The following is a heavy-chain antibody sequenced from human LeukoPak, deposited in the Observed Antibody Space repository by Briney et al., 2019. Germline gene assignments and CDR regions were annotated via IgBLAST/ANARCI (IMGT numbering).Heavy chain of an antibody. Sequence: GGSLRLSCAASGFTFSSYWVHWVRQAPGKGLVWVSRINSDGSSTSYADSVKGRFTISRDNAKNTLYLQMNSLRAEDTAVYYCARVPTPWGAGEFNWFDPWGQGTLVTVSS. V-gene: IGHV3-74*01. J-gene: IGHJ5*02. CDR1: GFTFSSYW. D-gene: IGHD3-10*01. CDR3: ARVPTPWGAGEFNWFDP. CDR2: INSDGSST.